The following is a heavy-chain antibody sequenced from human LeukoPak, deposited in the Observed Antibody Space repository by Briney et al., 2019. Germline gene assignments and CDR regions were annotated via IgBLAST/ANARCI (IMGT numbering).Heavy chain of an antibody. D-gene: IGHD2-2*01. CDR2: IQQHGSET. CDR3: ATYSSSNGREFQY. Sequence: GGSLRLSCEGSGFTFSNYWMSWVRQAPGKGLEWVANIQQHGSETYYGDSVKGRVTISRDNAKNSLYLQMNSLRAEDTAVYYCATYSSSNGREFQYWGQGTLVTVSS. CDR1: GFTFSNYW. J-gene: IGHJ1*01. V-gene: IGHV3-7*01.